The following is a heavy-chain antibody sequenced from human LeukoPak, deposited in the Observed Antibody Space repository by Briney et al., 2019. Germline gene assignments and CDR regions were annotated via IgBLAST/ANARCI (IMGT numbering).Heavy chain of an antibody. J-gene: IGHJ4*02. V-gene: IGHV4-30-2*01. D-gene: IGHD6-13*01. CDR3: ARGGYSSSPFSDY. CDR1: GGSISSGGYS. Sequence: SETLSLTCAVSGGSISSGGYSWSWIRQPPGKGLEWIGYIYHSGSTYYNPSLKSRVTISVDRSKNQFSLKLSSVTAADTAVYYCARGGYSSSPFSDYWGQGTLVTVSS. CDR2: IYHSGST.